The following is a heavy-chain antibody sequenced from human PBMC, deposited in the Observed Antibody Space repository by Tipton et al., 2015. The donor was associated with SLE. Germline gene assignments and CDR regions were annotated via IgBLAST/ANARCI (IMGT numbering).Heavy chain of an antibody. J-gene: IGHJ4*02. D-gene: IGHD1-7*01. Sequence: TLSLTCTVSGISIISGTDYWTWIRQPAGKGLEWIGRIASNGVANYNRSLESRVTFSIDTSGSQFSLSLTSVTAADTAVYFCARMPPGGWNYYFDYWGQGTPVTVSS. CDR1: GISIISGTDY. CDR3: ARMPPGGWNYYFDY. V-gene: IGHV4-61*02. CDR2: IASNGVA.